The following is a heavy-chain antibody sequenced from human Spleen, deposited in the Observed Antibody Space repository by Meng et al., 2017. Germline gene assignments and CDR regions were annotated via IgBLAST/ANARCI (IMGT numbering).Heavy chain of an antibody. CDR2: ITGGGDNT. CDR3: ARGLGVSRSPYFDY. D-gene: IGHD6-6*01. J-gene: IGHJ4*02. Sequence: GESLKISCAASGFTFSSSAMSCVRQAPGKGLEWVSSITGGGDNTYYADSVKGRFTISRDNSKNTLYLQMNSLRAEDTAVYYCARGLGVSRSPYFDYWGQGTLVTVSS. CDR1: GFTFSSSA. V-gene: IGHV3-23*01.